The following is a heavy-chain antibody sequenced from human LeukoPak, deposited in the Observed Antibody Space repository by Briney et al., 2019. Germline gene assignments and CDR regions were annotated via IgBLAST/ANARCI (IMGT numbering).Heavy chain of an antibody. CDR3: ARPVRGVNGYWFDL. D-gene: IGHD3-10*01. J-gene: IGHJ5*02. CDR2: ISNSGNTI. V-gene: IGHV3-11*04. CDR1: GFTFSDYY. Sequence: PGGSLRLSCAASGFTFSDYYMSWIRQAPGRGLEWVSYISNSGNTIYYADSVKGRFTISRDNAKNSLYLQMNSLSAEDTAVYYCARPVRGVNGYWFDLWGQGTLVTVSS.